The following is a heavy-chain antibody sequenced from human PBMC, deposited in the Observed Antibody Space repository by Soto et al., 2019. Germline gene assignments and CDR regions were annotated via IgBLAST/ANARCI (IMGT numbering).Heavy chain of an antibody. J-gene: IGHJ4*02. CDR3: ARECLNYDSSGYPEPFDY. Sequence: PGGSLILSCAACGFTFSSYIMNWVRQAPGKGLEWVSSISSSSSYIYYADSVKGRFTISRDNAKNSLYLQMNSLRAEDTAVYYCARECLNYDSSGYPEPFDYWGQGTLVTVSS. CDR1: GFTFSSYI. V-gene: IGHV3-21*01. D-gene: IGHD3-22*01. CDR2: ISSSSSYI.